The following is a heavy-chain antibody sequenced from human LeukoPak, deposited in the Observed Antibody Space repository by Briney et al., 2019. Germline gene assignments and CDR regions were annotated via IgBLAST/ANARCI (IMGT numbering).Heavy chain of an antibody. CDR2: INHSGST. J-gene: IGHJ4*02. CDR1: GGSFSGYY. CDR3: ARGGKRFLEWLLGYYFDY. D-gene: IGHD3-3*01. V-gene: IGHV4-34*01. Sequence: SETLSLTCAVYGGSFSGYYWSWIRQPPGKGLEWIGEINHSGSTNYNPSLKSRVTISVDTSKNQFSLKLSSVTAADTAVYYCARGGKRFLEWLLGYYFDYWGQGTLVTVSS.